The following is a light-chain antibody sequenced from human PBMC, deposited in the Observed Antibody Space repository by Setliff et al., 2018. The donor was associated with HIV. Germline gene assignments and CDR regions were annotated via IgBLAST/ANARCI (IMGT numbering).Light chain of an antibody. Sequence: SYALTQPPSVSVAPGKTATIPCGGNNIGRKSVHWYQQKPGQAPVLVVFDDSDRPSGIPERFSGSNSGNTATLTIGRVEAGDEADYYCQVWDSSSDLMVFGGGTQLTVL. J-gene: IGLJ2*01. CDR2: DDS. CDR1: NIGRKS. CDR3: QVWDSSSDLMV. V-gene: IGLV3-21*03.